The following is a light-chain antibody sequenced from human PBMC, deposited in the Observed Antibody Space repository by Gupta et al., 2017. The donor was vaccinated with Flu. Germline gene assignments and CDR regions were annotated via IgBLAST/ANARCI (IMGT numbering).Light chain of an antibody. CDR1: QSVLYSSNNKNY. CDR2: WAS. Sequence: DIVMTQSPASLAVSLGERATINCKSSQSVLYSSNNKNYLAWYQQKPGQPPKLLIYWASTRESGVPDRFSGSGSGTDFTLTISSLQAEDVAVYYCQQYYSYPSTFGQGTKLEIK. J-gene: IGKJ2*02. V-gene: IGKV4-1*01. CDR3: QQYYSYPST.